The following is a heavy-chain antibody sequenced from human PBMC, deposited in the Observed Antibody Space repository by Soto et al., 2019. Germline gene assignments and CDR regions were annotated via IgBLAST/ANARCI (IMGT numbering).Heavy chain of an antibody. Sequence: VGSLRLSCVASGFTFSSYEMNWVRQAPGKGLEWVSYISSSGGTIYHAESVKGRFTISRDNAKNSLYLQMNSLRAEDTAVYYCARGPVIVYSGSPEAAFDIWGQGTMVTVSS. V-gene: IGHV3-48*03. CDR3: ARGPVIVYSGSPEAAFDI. J-gene: IGHJ3*02. CDR1: GFTFSSYE. CDR2: ISSSGGTI. D-gene: IGHD1-26*01.